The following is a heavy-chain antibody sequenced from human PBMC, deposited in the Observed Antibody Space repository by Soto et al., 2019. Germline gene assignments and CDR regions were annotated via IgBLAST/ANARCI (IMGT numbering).Heavy chain of an antibody. CDR2: IHSDGST. J-gene: IGHJ6*02. Sequence: QPGGSLRLSCAASGFTVSSNYISWVRQAPGKSLEWVSVIHSDGSTYYADSVKGRLTISRDNSKNTLYLQMNSLRAEDTAVYYCARDRWWPQLVRYGMDVWGPVTTVTVSS. D-gene: IGHD6-13*01. CDR3: ARDRWWPQLVRYGMDV. V-gene: IGHV3-66*01. CDR1: GFTVSSNY.